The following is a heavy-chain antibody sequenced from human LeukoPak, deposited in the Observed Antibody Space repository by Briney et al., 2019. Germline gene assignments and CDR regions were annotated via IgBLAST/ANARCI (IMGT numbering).Heavy chain of an antibody. CDR2: INPSGGST. V-gene: IGHV1-46*01. CDR3: ARSGSWSIFGVVTMGFDY. Sequence: ASVKVSCKASGYTFTSYYMHWVRQAPGQGLEWMGIINPSGGSTSYAQKFQGGVTMTRDTSTSTVYMELSSLRSEDTAVYYCARSGSWSIFGVVTMGFDYWGQGTLVTVSS. J-gene: IGHJ4*02. D-gene: IGHD3-3*01. CDR1: GYTFTSYY.